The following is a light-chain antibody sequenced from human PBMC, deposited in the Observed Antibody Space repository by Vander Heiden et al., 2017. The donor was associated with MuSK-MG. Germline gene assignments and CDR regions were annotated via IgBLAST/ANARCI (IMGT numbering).Light chain of an antibody. J-gene: IGKJ4*01. Sequence: DIQMTQSPSSLSASVGDRVTITCQASQDISDFLNWYQQKPGKAPKLLIYDASTLETGVPSRFSGTGSGTDFTLTISSLQPEDSATYYCQHDDELPLTFGGGTDVEI. CDR1: QDISDF. CDR3: QHDDELPLT. CDR2: DAS. V-gene: IGKV1-33*01.